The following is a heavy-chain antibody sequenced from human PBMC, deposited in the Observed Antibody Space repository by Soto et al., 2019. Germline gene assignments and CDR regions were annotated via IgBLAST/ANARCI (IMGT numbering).Heavy chain of an antibody. J-gene: IGHJ6*02. Sequence: QVQLEQSGAEVKKPGDSMKVSCKASGYTFTTYGISWVRQAPGQGLEWMGWINGYNGNTDYPQKLQGRGTMTTDTSTSTAYMALRSLRSDDTAVYYCAREGSAPYYYYGMDVWGQGTTVTVSS. CDR3: AREGSAPYYYYGMDV. D-gene: IGHD6-19*01. CDR2: INGYNGNT. V-gene: IGHV1-18*01. CDR1: GYTFTTYG.